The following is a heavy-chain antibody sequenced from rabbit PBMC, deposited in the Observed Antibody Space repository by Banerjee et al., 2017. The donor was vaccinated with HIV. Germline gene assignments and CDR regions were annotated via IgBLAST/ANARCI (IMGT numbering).Heavy chain of an antibody. CDR1: GFSFNSVCW. CDR2: IYGGGSGST. Sequence: QSLEESGGDLVKPGASLTLTCTASGFSFNSVCWIHWVRQAPGKGLEWIAYIYGGGSGSTYYASWAKGRFTISKTSSTTVTLQMTSLTAADTATYFCARGAGHADYGDASLWGQGTLVTVS. D-gene: IGHD2-1*01. V-gene: IGHV1S40*01. J-gene: IGHJ3*01. CDR3: ARGAGHADYGDASL.